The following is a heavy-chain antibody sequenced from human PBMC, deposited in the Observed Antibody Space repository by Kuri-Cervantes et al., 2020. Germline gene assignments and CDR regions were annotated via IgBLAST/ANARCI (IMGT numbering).Heavy chain of an antibody. D-gene: IGHD6-19*01. V-gene: IGHV2-5*02. CDR1: GFSLSTSGVG. CDR3: TRMSSAGTNFDY. J-gene: IGHJ4*02. CDR2: IYWDDDK. Sequence: SGPTLVKPTQTLTLICTFSGFSLSTSGVGVGWIRQPPGKALEWLALIYWDDDKRYSPSLKSRLTITKDTSKNQVVLTMTNMDPVDTATYYCTRMSSAGTNFDYWGQGTLVTVSS.